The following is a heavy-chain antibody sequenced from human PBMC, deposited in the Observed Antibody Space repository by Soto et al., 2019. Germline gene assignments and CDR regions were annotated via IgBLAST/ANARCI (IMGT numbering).Heavy chain of an antibody. CDR3: ARHFSVDYIDH. CDR2: IYYSGTT. V-gene: IGHV4-39*01. CDR1: GDSITSNSYF. Sequence: SETLSLTCTVSGDSITSNSYFWAWIRQPPGKGLEWIGSIYYSGTTYYNPSLKSRVTISVDRSKNQFSLKLSSVTAADTAVYYCARHFSVDYIDHWGQGTLVTVSS. J-gene: IGHJ4*02.